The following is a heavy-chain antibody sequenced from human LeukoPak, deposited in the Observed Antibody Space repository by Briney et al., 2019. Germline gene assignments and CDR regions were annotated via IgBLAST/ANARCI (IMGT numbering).Heavy chain of an antibody. V-gene: IGHV4-39*07. Sequence: SETLSLTCTVSGGSISSSSYYWGWIRQPPGKGLEWIRSIYYSGSTYYNPSLKSRVTISVDTSKNQFSLKLSSVTAADTAVYYCARGTPPGDLYYYYYMDVWGKGTTVTVSS. D-gene: IGHD3-10*01. CDR1: GGSISSSSYY. CDR2: IYYSGST. J-gene: IGHJ6*03. CDR3: ARGTPPGDLYYYYYMDV.